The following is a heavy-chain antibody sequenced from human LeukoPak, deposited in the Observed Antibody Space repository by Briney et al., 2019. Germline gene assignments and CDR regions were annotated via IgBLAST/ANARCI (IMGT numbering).Heavy chain of an antibody. CDR2: IYYSGST. Sequence: SETLSLTCTVSGGSISSYYWSWIRQPPGKGLEWIGYIYYSGSTNYNPSLKSRVTISVDTSKNQFSLKLSSVTAADTAVYYCARHYYDFWSGYYSDYYYYMDVWGKGTTVTVSS. CDR3: ARHYYDFWSGYYSDYYYYMDV. J-gene: IGHJ6*03. D-gene: IGHD3-3*01. CDR1: GGSISSYY. V-gene: IGHV4-59*01.